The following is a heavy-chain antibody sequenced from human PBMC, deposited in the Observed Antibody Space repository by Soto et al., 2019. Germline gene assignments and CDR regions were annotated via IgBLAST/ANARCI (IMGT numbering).Heavy chain of an antibody. D-gene: IGHD6-13*01. CDR2: IIPIFGTA. V-gene: IGHV1-69*06. J-gene: IGHJ5*02. CDR3: ARGQQLVTPPLNWFDP. Sequence: QVQLVQSGAEVKKPGSSVKVSCKASGGTFSSYAISWVRQAPGQGLEWMGGIIPIFGTANYAQKFQGRVTITADKPTSTAYMEVRGLRSEDTAVYYCARGQQLVTPPLNWFDPWGQGTLVTVSS. CDR1: GGTFSSYA.